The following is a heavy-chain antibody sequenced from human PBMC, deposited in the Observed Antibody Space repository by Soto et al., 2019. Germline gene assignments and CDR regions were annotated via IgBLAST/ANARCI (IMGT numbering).Heavy chain of an antibody. CDR3: ARVGNHDYSNYAYFDY. CDR1: GYTFTSYY. Sequence: GASVKVSCKASGYTFTSYYMHWVRQAPGQGLEWMGIINPSGGSTSYAQKFQGRVTMTRDTSTSTVYMELSSLRSEDTAVYYCARVGNHDYSNYAYFDYWGQGTLVTVSS. CDR2: INPSGGST. V-gene: IGHV1-46*03. D-gene: IGHD4-4*01. J-gene: IGHJ4*02.